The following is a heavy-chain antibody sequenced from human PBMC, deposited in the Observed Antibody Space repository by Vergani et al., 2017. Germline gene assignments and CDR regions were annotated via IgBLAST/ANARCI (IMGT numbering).Heavy chain of an antibody. D-gene: IGHD2-8*01. J-gene: IGHJ6*03. V-gene: IGHV3-33*01. CDR3: ARYGHCAHGVCSISYYYYMDG. CDR2: IWYDGSKE. CDR1: GFTLSSYA. Sequence: QVQLEESGGGVVQPGRSLRLSCAGSGFTLSSYAMHWVRQAPGKGLEGVAFIWYDGSKEYYADSVKGPFTISRDNSKNTLYLQMNNLRAADRAVYYCARYGHCAHGVCSISYYYYMDGWGKGSAVTVSS.